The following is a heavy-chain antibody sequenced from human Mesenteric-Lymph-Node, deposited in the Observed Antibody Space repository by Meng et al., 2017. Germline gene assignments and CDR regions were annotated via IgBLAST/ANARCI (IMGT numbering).Heavy chain of an antibody. D-gene: IGHD3-22*01. CDR2: IYTSGST. Sequence: SETLSLTCTVSGGSISSGSYYWSWIRQPAGKGLEWIGRIYTSGSTNYNPSLKSRVTISVDTSKNQFSLKLSSVTAADTAVYYCARTVMYYYDSSAGYYFDYWGQGTLVTVSS. J-gene: IGHJ4*02. CDR3: ARTVMYYYDSSAGYYFDY. CDR1: GGSISSGSYY. V-gene: IGHV4-61*02.